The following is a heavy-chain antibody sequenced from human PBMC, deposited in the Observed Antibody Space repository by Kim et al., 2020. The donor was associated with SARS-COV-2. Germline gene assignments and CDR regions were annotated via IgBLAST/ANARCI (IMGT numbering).Heavy chain of an antibody. CDR1: GYTFTSYA. D-gene: IGHD1-26*01. V-gene: IGHV1-3*01. CDR2: INAGNGNT. J-gene: IGHJ5*02. CDR3: ARVGIAGNGWFDP. Sequence: ASVKVSCKASGYTFTSYAMHWVRQAPGQRLEWMGWINAGNGNTKYSQKFQGRVTITRDTSASTAYMELSSLRSEDTAVYYCARVGIAGNGWFDPWGQGTLVTVSS.